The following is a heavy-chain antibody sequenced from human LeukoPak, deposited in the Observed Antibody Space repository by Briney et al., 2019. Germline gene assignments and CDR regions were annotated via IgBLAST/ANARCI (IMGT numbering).Heavy chain of an antibody. CDR2: INPNSGGT. CDR3: ARVGALRYIDY. J-gene: IGHJ4*02. V-gene: IGHV1-2*02. Sequence: ASVKASCKASGGTFSSYAISWVRQAPGQGLEWMGWINPNSGGTNYAQKFQGRVTMTRDTSISTAYMELSRLRSDDTAVYYCARVGALRYIDYWGQGTLVTVSS. D-gene: IGHD4-17*01. CDR1: GGTFSSYA.